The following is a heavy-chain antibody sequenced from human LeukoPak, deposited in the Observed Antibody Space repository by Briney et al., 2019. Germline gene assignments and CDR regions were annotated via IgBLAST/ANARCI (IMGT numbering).Heavy chain of an antibody. J-gene: IGHJ6*03. CDR2: ISSSSSYI. CDR3: ARDPYSGSYGNYYYYYMDV. V-gene: IGHV3-21*01. CDR1: GFSFSTYG. D-gene: IGHD1-26*01. Sequence: GALRLSFAVSGFSFSTYGMSWVRPAPGKGLELVSSISSSSSYIYYADSVKGRFTISRDNAKNSLYLQMNSLRAEDTALYFCARDPYSGSYGNYYYYYMDVWGKGTTVTISS.